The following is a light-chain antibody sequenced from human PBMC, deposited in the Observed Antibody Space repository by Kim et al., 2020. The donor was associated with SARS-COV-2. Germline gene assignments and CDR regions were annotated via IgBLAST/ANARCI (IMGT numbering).Light chain of an antibody. CDR2: STS. CDR3: LLYYGGAWV. V-gene: IGLV7-43*01. J-gene: IGLJ3*02. CDR1: TGAVTSGYY. Sequence: PGGTVTLTCASSTGAVTSGYYPNLFQQKPGQANRALIYSTSNKPSWTPARFSGALLGGKAALTLSGVQPEDEAEYYCLLYYGGAWVCGGGTQLTVL.